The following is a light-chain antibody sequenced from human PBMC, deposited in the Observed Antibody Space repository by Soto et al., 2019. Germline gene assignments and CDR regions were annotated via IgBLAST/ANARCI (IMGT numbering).Light chain of an antibody. CDR1: RSVLYSSNNKNY. CDR3: QQYYSTPRT. Sequence: IVMIQSSDSSAATLGERATNNCKSSRSVLYSSNNKNYLAWYQKKPGQHPKLLIYWAPTRESGVPDRFSGSGSGTDFNLTISRLQAEDVAVYYCQQYYSTPRTFGQGTRLEIK. J-gene: IGKJ1*01. V-gene: IGKV4-1*01. CDR2: WAP.